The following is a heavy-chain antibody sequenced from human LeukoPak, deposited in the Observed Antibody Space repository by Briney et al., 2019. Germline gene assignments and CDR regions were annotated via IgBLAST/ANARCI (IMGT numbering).Heavy chain of an antibody. CDR1: GFTFDGYA. D-gene: IGHD1-26*01. Sequence: GGSLRLSCAASGFTFDGYAMHWVRQAPGKGLEWVSGLSGSGGTTYYVDSVKGRFTISRDNSKNTLYLQMNSLRAEDTAVYYCAKDRVGAMLYFDYWGQGTLVTVSS. CDR2: LSGSGGTT. V-gene: IGHV3-23*01. J-gene: IGHJ4*02. CDR3: AKDRVGAMLYFDY.